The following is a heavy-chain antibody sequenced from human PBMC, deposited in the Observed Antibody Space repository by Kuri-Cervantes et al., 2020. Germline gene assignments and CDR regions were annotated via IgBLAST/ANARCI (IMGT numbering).Heavy chain of an antibody. CDR1: GGSASSGDYY. Sequence: SETLSLTCTVSGGSASSGDYYWSWIRQPPGKGLEWIGYIYYSGSTYYNPSLKSRVTISVDTSKNQFSLKLTSVTAADTAVYYCARENTGYGLGYYIDYWGQGTLVTVSS. D-gene: IGHD3-9*01. CDR2: IYYSGST. CDR3: ARENTGYGLGYYIDY. J-gene: IGHJ4*02. V-gene: IGHV4-61*08.